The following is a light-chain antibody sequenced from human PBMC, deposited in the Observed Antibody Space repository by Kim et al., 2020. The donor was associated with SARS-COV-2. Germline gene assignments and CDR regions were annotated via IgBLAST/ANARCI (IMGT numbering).Light chain of an antibody. J-gene: IGKJ5*01. CDR3: QQLNTYPRVT. Sequence: SVVDRVTITCRASQGISSYLAWYQQKPGKAPKLLIYAASTLQNGVPSRFSGSGSGTEFTLTISSLQPEDFATYYCQQLNTYPRVTFGLGTRLEIK. CDR1: QGISSY. V-gene: IGKV1-9*01. CDR2: AAS.